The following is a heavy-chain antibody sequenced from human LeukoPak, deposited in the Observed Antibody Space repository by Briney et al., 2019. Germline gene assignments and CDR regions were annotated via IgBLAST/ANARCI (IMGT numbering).Heavy chain of an antibody. D-gene: IGHD6-19*01. Sequence: PSETLSLTCAVYGGSFSGYYWTWIRQPPGKGLEWIGEINHSGSTNYNPSLKSRVTISVDTSKNQFSLKLSSVTAADTAVYYCARDHLAVADRFDPWGQGTLVTVSS. CDR3: ARDHLAVADRFDP. J-gene: IGHJ5*02. CDR2: INHSGST. V-gene: IGHV4-34*01. CDR1: GGSFSGYY.